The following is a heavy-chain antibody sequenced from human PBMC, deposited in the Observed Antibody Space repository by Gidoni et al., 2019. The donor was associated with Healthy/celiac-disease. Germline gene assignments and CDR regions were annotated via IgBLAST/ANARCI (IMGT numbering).Heavy chain of an antibody. J-gene: IGHJ6*03. Sequence: QVQLVQSGAEVKKPGASVQVSCKASGYTFTGYYMHWVRQAPGQGLEWMGWINPNSGGTNYAQKFQGRVTMTRDTSISTAYMELSRLRSDDTAVYYCARVGPQGVTTRVDYYYYMDVWGKGTTVTVSS. D-gene: IGHD4-4*01. CDR3: ARVGPQGVTTRVDYYYYMDV. V-gene: IGHV1-2*02. CDR2: INPNSGGT. CDR1: GYTFTGYY.